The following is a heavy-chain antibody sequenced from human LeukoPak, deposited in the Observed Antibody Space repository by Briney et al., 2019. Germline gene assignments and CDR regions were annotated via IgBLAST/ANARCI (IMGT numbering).Heavy chain of an antibody. CDR2: IKQDGSEK. J-gene: IGHJ4*02. Sequence: GGSLRLSCAASGFTFSSYWMSWVRQAPGKGLEWVANIKQDGSEKYYVDSVKGRLTISRDNAKNSLYLQMNSLRAEDTAVYYCARTVGVDYYDSSGYEPWGQGTLVTVSS. CDR3: ARTVGVDYYDSSGYEP. D-gene: IGHD3-22*01. V-gene: IGHV3-7*01. CDR1: GFTFSSYW.